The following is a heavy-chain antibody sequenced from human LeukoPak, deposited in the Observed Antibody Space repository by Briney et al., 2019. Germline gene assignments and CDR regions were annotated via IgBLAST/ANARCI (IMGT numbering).Heavy chain of an antibody. CDR3: ARRFSGSSELDY. CDR1: GFTFSGFW. V-gene: IGHV3-7*03. CDR2: INSNGSEG. D-gene: IGHD1-26*01. Sequence: GGSLRLSCAVSGFTFSGFWMSWSRQAPGKGLEWVASINSNGSEGYYADVVKGRFTISRDNAKNSLYLQINSLRAEDTAVYYCARRFSGSSELDYWGQGTLVTVSS. J-gene: IGHJ4*02.